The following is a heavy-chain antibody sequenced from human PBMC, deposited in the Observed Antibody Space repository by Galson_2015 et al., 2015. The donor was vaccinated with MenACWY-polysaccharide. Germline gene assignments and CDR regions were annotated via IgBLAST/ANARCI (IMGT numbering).Heavy chain of an antibody. D-gene: IGHD3-10*02. V-gene: IGHV3-33*01. Sequence: SLRLSCAASTVTFRGSGIHWVRQAPGKGLEWVAVIQYDAVYKQYLDSVKGRFSVSRDNSKSTLYLEMNNLRAEDTALYYCAREGSRIVFHAFDTWGQGTTVIVSS. J-gene: IGHJ3*02. CDR3: AREGSRIVFHAFDT. CDR2: IQYDAVYK. CDR1: TVTFRGSG.